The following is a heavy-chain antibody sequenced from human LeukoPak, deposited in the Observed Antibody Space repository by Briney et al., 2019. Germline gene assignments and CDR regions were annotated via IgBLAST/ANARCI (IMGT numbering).Heavy chain of an antibody. D-gene: IGHD1-26*01. CDR2: ISSSSSYI. CDR3: ARVGASGGLDAFDI. CDR1: GFTFSSYS. Sequence: GGSLRLSCAASGFTFSSYSMNWVRQAPGKGLEWVSSISSSSSYIYYADSVKGRFTISRDNAKNSLYLQMNSLSAEDTAVYYCARVGASGGLDAFDIWGQGTMVTVSS. J-gene: IGHJ3*02. V-gene: IGHV3-21*01.